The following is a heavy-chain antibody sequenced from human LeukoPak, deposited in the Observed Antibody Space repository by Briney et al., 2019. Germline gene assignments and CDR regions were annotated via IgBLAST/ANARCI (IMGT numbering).Heavy chain of an antibody. Sequence: SETLPLTCTVSGASITTTTYYWAWVRQPPGKGLEYIGNIYYNGDTSYNPSLKSRLTISLDTSSNQFSLKLTSVTAADTAVYYCARHKEIRTYYDALHIWGQGTMVTVSS. CDR2: IYYNGDT. J-gene: IGHJ3*02. V-gene: IGHV4-39*01. CDR1: GASITTTTYY. D-gene: IGHD1-26*01. CDR3: ARHKEIRTYYDALHI.